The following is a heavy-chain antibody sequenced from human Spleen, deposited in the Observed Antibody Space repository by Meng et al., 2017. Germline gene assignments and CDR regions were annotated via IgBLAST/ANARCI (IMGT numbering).Heavy chain of an antibody. CDR1: GFSVSTRGVG. D-gene: IGHD3-10*01. Sequence: QITLKESVPTLVKPTQTLTLTCTFSGFSVSTRGVGVGWIRQPPGKALEWLALIYWDDDKRYSPSLKGRLTITRDTSKNQVVLTMTNMDPVDTATYYCAHSPYASGVRRDFDYWCQGTLVTVSS. V-gene: IGHV2-5*02. CDR3: AHSPYASGVRRDFDY. CDR2: IYWDDDK. J-gene: IGHJ4*02.